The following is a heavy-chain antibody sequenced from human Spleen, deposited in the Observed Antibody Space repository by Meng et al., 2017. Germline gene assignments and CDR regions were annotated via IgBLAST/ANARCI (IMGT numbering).Heavy chain of an antibody. D-gene: IGHD6-19*01. J-gene: IGHJ3*02. Sequence: GESLKISCAASGFTFSNYWMSWVRQAPGKGLEWVGRIGSTRKNYATAYAASMRGKFTISRDDSKNTAYLQMNNLKTEDTAVYYCTIYTSGHIWGQGTTVTVSS. CDR3: TIYTSGHI. CDR1: GFTFSNYW. V-gene: IGHV3-73*01. CDR2: IGSTRKNYAT.